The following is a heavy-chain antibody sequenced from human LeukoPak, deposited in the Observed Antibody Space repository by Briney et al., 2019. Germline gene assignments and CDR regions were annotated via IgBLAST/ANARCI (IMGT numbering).Heavy chain of an antibody. Sequence: GASVKVSCKASGYTFTSYAMNWVRQAPGQGLEWMGWINTNTGNPTYAQGFTGRFVFSLDTSVSTAYLQISSLKAEDTAVYYCARDYSYYDYVWGSYRSDAFDIWGQGTMVTVSS. CDR3: ARDYSYYDYVWGSYRSDAFDI. D-gene: IGHD3-16*02. CDR2: INTNTGNP. V-gene: IGHV7-4-1*02. J-gene: IGHJ3*02. CDR1: GYTFTSYA.